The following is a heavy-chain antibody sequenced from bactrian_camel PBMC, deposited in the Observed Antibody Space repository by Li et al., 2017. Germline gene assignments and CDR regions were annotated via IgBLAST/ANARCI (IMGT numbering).Heavy chain of an antibody. D-gene: IGHD5*01. J-gene: IGHJ4*01. V-gene: IGHV3S1*01. CDR1: GDTFSFNC. CDR2: IHTGGSST. Sequence: HVQLVESGGGSVRPGGSLRLSCTASGDTFSFNCMGWLRQAPGKEREGVAAIHTGGSSTYYGDAVKGRFSVSWDRGENTVYLEMRSLKVEDTAEYYCAADVQNFGGTWHKQCPSVLGYNIWGQGTQVTVS. CDR3: AADVQNFGGTWHKQCPSVLGYNI.